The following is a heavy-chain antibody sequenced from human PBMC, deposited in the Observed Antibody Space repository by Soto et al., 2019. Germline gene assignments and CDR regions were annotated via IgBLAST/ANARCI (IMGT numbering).Heavy chain of an antibody. CDR1: GGSLSSSSYY. Sequence: QLQLQESGPGLVKPSETLSLTCTVSGGSLSSSSYYCGWIRQPPGKGLDWIGSLYYSGSTYYNPFHKSRVTISVDTAKNHFSLRLSSVTAAATAVYYSARHSGYFDWLFRYYYGMDVWGQGTTVTVSS. CDR3: ARHSGYFDWLFRYYYGMDV. D-gene: IGHD3-9*01. J-gene: IGHJ6*02. CDR2: LYYSGST. V-gene: IGHV4-39*01.